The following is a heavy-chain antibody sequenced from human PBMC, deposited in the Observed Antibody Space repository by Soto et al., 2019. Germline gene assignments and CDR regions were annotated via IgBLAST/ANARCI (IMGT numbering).Heavy chain of an antibody. CDR2: ISYDGNNK. J-gene: IGHJ4*02. Sequence: GGSLRRSCAASGFILSTYGMHWVRQAPGKGLEWLSVISYDGNNKYYADSVKGRFTISRDNSKNTLWLQMDSLRTEDTAVYYCAKDLLLTTITTVGDWGQGTLVTVSS. D-gene: IGHD4-17*01. CDR3: AKDLLLTTITTVGD. CDR1: GFILSTYG. V-gene: IGHV3-30*18.